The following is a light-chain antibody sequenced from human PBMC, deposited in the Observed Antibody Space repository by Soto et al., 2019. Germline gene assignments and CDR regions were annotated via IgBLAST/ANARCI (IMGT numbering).Light chain of an antibody. V-gene: IGKV1-39*01. J-gene: IGKJ3*01. CDR1: QIISTN. CDR2: AAS. CDR3: QQSYTSPRFT. Sequence: DIQMTQSPSSLSASVGDRVTIACRAGQIISTNLNWYQQKPGKAPELLIYAASTLHTGVPSRFSGSGSGTDFTLTISSLQPEDFATYYCQQSYTSPRFTFGPGTKVDIK.